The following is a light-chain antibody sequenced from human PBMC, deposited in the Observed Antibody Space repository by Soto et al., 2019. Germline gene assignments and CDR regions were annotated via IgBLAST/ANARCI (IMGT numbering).Light chain of an antibody. J-gene: IGKJ1*01. V-gene: IGKV1-5*03. CDR1: QTISSW. Sequence: DIQMTPSPSTLSGSVGDRVTITCRASQTISSWLAWYQQKPGKAPKLLIYKASTLKSGVPSRFSGSGSGTEFTLNISSMQPDEFATYDGQHYNSYSEAFGQGTKVEIK. CDR2: KAS. CDR3: QHYNSYSEA.